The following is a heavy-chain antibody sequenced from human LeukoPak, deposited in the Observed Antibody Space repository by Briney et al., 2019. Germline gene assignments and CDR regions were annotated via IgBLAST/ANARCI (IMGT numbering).Heavy chain of an antibody. Sequence: SGTLSLTCAVSGGSISSSNWWSWVRQPPGKGLEWIGYIYYSGSTNYNPSLKSRVTISVDTSKNQFSLKLSSVTAADTAVYYCAREYGSGWCDYWGQGTLVTVSS. CDR1: GGSISSSNW. V-gene: IGHV4-4*02. J-gene: IGHJ4*02. CDR2: IYYSGST. D-gene: IGHD6-19*01. CDR3: AREYGSGWCDY.